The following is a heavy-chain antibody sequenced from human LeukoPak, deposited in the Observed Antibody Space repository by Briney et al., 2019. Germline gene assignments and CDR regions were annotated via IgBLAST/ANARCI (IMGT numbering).Heavy chain of an antibody. CDR2: ISSSGSTI. CDR3: ARQVESWFDP. D-gene: IGHD1-1*01. J-gene: IGHJ5*02. CDR1: GFTFSSYA. Sequence: GGSLRLSCAASGFTFSSYAMHWVRQAPGKGLEWVSYISSSGSTIYYADSVKGRFTISRDNAKNSLYLQMNSLRAEDTAVYYCARQVESWFDPWGQGTLVTVSS. V-gene: IGHV3-48*04.